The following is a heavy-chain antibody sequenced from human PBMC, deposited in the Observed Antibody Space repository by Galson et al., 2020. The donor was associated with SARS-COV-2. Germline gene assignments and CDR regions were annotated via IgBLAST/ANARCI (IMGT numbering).Heavy chain of an antibody. CDR2: TYYKSTEWFT. CDR3: ARGGMSGMDV. V-gene: IGHV6-1*01. Sequence: SQTLSLTCVISGDRVASYRATWNWIRQSPSRGLEWLGRTYYKSTEWFTEYGTSVNSRISINPDSSTNQFSLQLNSVIPEDTAVYDCARGGMSGMDVWGEGTTFAVSS. J-gene: IGHJ6*03. CDR1: GDRVASYRAT. D-gene: IGHD3-3*01.